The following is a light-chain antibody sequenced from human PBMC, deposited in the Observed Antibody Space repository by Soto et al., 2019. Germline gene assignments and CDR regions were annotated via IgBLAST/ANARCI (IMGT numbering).Light chain of an antibody. CDR3: SSYTSSSTLLV. V-gene: IGLV2-14*01. J-gene: IGLJ2*01. CDR1: SSHVGGYNY. CDR2: DVS. Sequence: QPALTQPASVSGSPGQSITISCTGTSSHVGGYNYVSWYQQHPGKAPKLMIYDVSNRPSGVSNRFSGSKSGNTASLTISGLQAEDEADYYCSSYTSSSTLLVFGGGTKLTVL.